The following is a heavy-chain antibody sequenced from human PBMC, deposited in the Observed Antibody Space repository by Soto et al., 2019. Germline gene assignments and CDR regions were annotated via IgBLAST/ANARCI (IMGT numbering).Heavy chain of an antibody. J-gene: IGHJ6*02. D-gene: IGHD3-3*01. CDR2: IYYSGST. Sequence: SETLSLTCTVSGGSIGSGGYYWSWIRQHPGKGLEWIGYIYYSGSTYYNPSLKSRVTISVDTSKNQFSLKLSSVTAADTAVYYCARGYDFWSGYPPLGRYYGMDVWGQGTTVTVSS. CDR3: ARGYDFWSGYPPLGRYYGMDV. CDR1: GGSIGSGGYY. V-gene: IGHV4-31*03.